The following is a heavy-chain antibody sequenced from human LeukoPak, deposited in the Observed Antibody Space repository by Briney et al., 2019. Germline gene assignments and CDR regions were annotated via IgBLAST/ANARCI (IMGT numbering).Heavy chain of an antibody. J-gene: IGHJ5*02. V-gene: IGHV3-7*03. D-gene: IGHD3-9*01. CDR1: GFTFSSYW. Sequence: GGSLRPSCAASGFTFSSYWMSWVRQAPGKGLEWVANIKQDGSEKYYVDSVKGRFTISRDNAKNSLYLQMNSLRAEDTAVYYCARDLPNYDILTGYRWFDPWGQGTLVTVSS. CDR3: ARDLPNYDILTGYRWFDP. CDR2: IKQDGSEK.